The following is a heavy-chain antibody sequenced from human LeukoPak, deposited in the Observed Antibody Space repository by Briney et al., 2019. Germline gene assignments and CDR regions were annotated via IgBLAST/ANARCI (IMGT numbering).Heavy chain of an antibody. CDR1: GVSISSSNW. V-gene: IGHV4-4*02. J-gene: IGHJ3*02. CDR2: IYHSGST. Sequence: PSETLSLTCAVSGVSISSSNWWNWVRQPPGKGLEWIGEIYHSGSTNYNPSLKSRVTISVDKSKNQFSLNLSSVTAADTAVYYCARDGRLPRRAFDIWGQGTMVTVSS. D-gene: IGHD5-18*01. CDR3: ARDGRLPRRAFDI.